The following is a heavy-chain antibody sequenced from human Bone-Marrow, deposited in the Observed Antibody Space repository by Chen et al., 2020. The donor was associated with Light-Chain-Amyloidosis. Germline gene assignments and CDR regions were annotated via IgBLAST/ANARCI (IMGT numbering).Heavy chain of an antibody. CDR2: IYYNTGST. Sequence: QVQLQESGPGLVKPSQTLSLTCTVSGGSISSGGYYWSWIRQHPGKGLEWIGYIYYNTGSTKYNPSLKSRVTFSLDTSKNQWSLQLSSVTAADSAMYYCASQRSDSSSWYLGADYFDYWGQGTLVTVSS. V-gene: IGHV4-31*03. J-gene: IGHJ4*02. D-gene: IGHD6-13*01. CDR1: GGSISSGGYY. CDR3: ASQRSDSSSWYLGADYFDY.